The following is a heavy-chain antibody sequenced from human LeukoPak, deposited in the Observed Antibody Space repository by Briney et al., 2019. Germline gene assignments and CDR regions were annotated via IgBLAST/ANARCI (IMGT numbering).Heavy chain of an antibody. CDR1: GGTFSSYS. Sequence: GASVKVSCKASGGTFSSYSISWVRQAPGEGLEWMGGITPILGTTKYAQKFLGRVTITADKSTSTAYMELSSLTSDDTAIYYCARVLGYSRTTNWCDPWGQGTLVTVSS. CDR3: ARVLGYSRTTNWCDP. V-gene: IGHV1-69*10. CDR2: ITPILGTT. J-gene: IGHJ5*02. D-gene: IGHD6-13*01.